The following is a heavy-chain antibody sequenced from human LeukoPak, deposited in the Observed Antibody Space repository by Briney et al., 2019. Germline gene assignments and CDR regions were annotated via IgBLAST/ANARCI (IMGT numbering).Heavy chain of an antibody. J-gene: IGHJ6*04. D-gene: IGHD3-10*02. V-gene: IGHV3-48*03. CDR2: ISSSGSTI. Sequence: GGSLRLSCAASGFTFSSYEMNWVRQAPGKGLEWISYISSSGSTIYYADSVKGRFTISRDNAKNSLYLQMNSLRAEDTAVYYCAEPGITMIGGVWGKGTTVTISS. CDR1: GFTFSSYE. CDR3: AEPGITMIGGV.